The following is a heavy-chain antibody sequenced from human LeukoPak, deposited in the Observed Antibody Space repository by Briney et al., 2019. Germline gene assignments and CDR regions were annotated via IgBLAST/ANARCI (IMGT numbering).Heavy chain of an antibody. J-gene: IGHJ6*02. CDR1: GGSFSGYY. CDR2: INHSGST. CDR3: ARGCYRTTGYYRPYYYGMDV. V-gene: IGHV4-34*01. Sequence: SSETLSLTCAVYGGSFSGYYWSWIRQPPGKGLEWIGEINHSGSTNYNPSLKSRVTISVATSKNQFSLKLSSVTAADTAVYYCARGCYRTTGYYRPYYYGMDVWGQGTTVTVSS. D-gene: IGHD3-9*01.